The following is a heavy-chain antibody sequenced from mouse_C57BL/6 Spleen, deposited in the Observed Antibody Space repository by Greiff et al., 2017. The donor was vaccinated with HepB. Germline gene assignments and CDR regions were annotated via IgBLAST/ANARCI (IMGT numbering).Heavy chain of an antibody. CDR1: GYAFTNYL. Sequence: VQLQQSGAELVRPGTSVKVSCKASGYAFTNYLIEWVKQRPGQGLEWIGVINPGSGGTNYNEKFKGKATLTADKSSSTAYMQLSSLTSEDSAVYFCARSGYYGYDRDGFAYWGQGTLVTVSA. CDR3: ARSGYYGYDRDGFAY. D-gene: IGHD2-2*01. CDR2: INPGSGGT. V-gene: IGHV1-54*01. J-gene: IGHJ3*01.